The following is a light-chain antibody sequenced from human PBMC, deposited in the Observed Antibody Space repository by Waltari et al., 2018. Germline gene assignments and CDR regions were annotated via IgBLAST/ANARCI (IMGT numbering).Light chain of an antibody. J-gene: IGKJ4*01. Sequence: IVMTQTPPSLSVTPGQSASISYKSNQSLLYSDGKTSLHWYLQRPGQSPQLLIYDVSSRFAGVPDRINGRGSGTDFTLEISRVEAEDVGVYYCMQGLLPPLTFGGGTKVEIK. CDR2: DVS. CDR3: MQGLLPPLT. CDR1: QSLLYSDGKTS. V-gene: IGKV2-29*02.